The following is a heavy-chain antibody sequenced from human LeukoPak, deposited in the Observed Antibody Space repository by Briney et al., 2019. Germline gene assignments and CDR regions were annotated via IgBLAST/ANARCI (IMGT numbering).Heavy chain of an antibody. D-gene: IGHD6-19*01. CDR1: GFTFSSYA. CDR3: AKDGPLAVAGTFGFPGYAFDI. Sequence: HPGGSLRLSCAASGFTFSSYAVSWVRQAPGKGLAWVSAISDSGGSTRYADSVKGRFTIYRDNSENTLYLQMNSLRAEDTAVYYCAKDGPLAVAGTFGFPGYAFDIWGQGTMVTVSS. J-gene: IGHJ3*02. V-gene: IGHV3-23*01. CDR2: ISDSGGST.